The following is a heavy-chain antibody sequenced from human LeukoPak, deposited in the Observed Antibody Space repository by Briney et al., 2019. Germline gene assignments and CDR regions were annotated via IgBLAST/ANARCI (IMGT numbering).Heavy chain of an antibody. D-gene: IGHD3-3*01. J-gene: IGHJ6*02. V-gene: IGHV3-23*01. CDR3: ARDSSIREIWSGTYYYYGMDV. CDR2: ISGSGGST. CDR1: GFTFSSYA. Sequence: GGSLRLSCAASGFTFSSYAMSWVRQAPGKGLEWVSAISGSGGSTYYADSVKGRFTISRDNSKNTLYLQMNSLRAEDTAVYYCARDSSIREIWSGTYYYYGMDVWGQGTTVTVSS.